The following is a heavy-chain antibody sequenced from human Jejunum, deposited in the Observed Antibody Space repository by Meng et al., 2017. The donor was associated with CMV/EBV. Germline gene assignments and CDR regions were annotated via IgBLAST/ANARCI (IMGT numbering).Heavy chain of an antibody. J-gene: IGHJ5*02. Sequence: QLQLQEAGPGLVKPSQTLSPTCTVSGGSIGSDDFRSWPRQPAGKGLEWIGRISTGGSTSYNPSLKSRVALSLDTSKNQFSLRLSSVTAADTAIYYCARDILIGYIRHNYFDPWGQGTLVTVSS. D-gene: IGHD3-9*01. CDR1: GGSIGSDD. CDR3: ARDILIGYIRHNYFDP. CDR2: ISTGGST. V-gene: IGHV4-61*02.